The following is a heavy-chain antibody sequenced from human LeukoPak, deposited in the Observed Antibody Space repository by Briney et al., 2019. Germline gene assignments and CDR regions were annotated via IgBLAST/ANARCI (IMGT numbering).Heavy chain of an antibody. CDR2: IQYDGSNK. J-gene: IGHJ4*02. CDR1: GFTFSSYG. V-gene: IGHV3-30*02. CDR3: ARVVSRYYYDSSGYQGIDY. Sequence: SGGSLRLSCAASGFTFSSYGMHWVRQAPGKGLEWVTFIQYDGSNKYYADSVKGRFTISRDNSKNTVYLQMNSLRTEDTAVYYCARVVSRYYYDSSGYQGIDYWGQGTLVTVSS. D-gene: IGHD3-22*01.